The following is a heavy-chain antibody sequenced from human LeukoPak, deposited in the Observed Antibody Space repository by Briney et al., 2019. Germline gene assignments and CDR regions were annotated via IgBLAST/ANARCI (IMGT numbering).Heavy chain of an antibody. J-gene: IGHJ4*02. CDR1: GFTFGSPW. CDR3: ARFDY. Sequence: TGGSLRLSCAASGFTFGSPWMHWVRQAPGKGLVWVSRINSDGSATAYADSVKGRFTISRDNAENTLYLQMNSLRAEDTAVYYCARFDYWGQGTLVTVSS. CDR2: INSDGSAT. V-gene: IGHV3-74*01.